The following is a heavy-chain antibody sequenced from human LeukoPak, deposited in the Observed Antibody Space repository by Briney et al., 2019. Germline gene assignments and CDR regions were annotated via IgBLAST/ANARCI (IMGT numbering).Heavy chain of an antibody. CDR2: ISGSGGSR. Sequence: GGSLRLSCAASGFTFSSYALSWVRQAPRKGLEWVSAISGSGGSRYYADSMKGRFTISRDNSKNTLYLQMNSLRAEDTAVYYCAARMGNNWNTLDYWGQGTLVTVSS. J-gene: IGHJ4*02. V-gene: IGHV3-23*01. D-gene: IGHD1-20*01. CDR3: AARMGNNWNTLDY. CDR1: GFTFSSYA.